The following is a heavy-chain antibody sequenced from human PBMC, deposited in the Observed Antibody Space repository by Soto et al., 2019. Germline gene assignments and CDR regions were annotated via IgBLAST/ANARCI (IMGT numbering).Heavy chain of an antibody. CDR3: AKSTGGTANGLDV. CDR1: GVSFDDYA. J-gene: IGHJ6*02. V-gene: IGHV3-9*01. D-gene: IGHD2-8*02. CDR2: ISWKSASI. Sequence: MQLVESGGDLVQPGRSLRLSCAASGVSFDDYAMHWVRQAPGKGLEWVSGISWKSASIGYADSVKGRFIISRDNAKNSLYLQLNSLRAEDTALYYCAKSTGGTANGLDVWGQGTTVTVSS.